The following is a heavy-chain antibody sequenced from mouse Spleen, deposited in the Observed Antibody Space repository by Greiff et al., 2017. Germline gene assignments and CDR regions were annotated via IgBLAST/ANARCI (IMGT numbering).Heavy chain of an antibody. CDR1: GYTFTSYW. Sequence: VQLQQPGAELVKPGASVKLSCKASGYTFTSYWMHWVKQRPGQGLEWIGMIHPNSGSTNYNEKFKSKATLTVDKSSSTAYMQLSSLTSEDSAVYYCARLRYYGSSYDSFDYWGQGTTLTVSS. V-gene: IGHV1-64*01. J-gene: IGHJ2*01. D-gene: IGHD1-1*01. CDR3: ARLRYYGSSYDSFDY. CDR2: IHPNSGST.